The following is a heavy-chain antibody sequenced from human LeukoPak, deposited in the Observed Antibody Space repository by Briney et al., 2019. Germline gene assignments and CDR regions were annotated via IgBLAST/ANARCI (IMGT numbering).Heavy chain of an antibody. Sequence: ASVKVSCKASGYTFTGYYMHWVRQAPGQGLEWMGWINPNSGGTNYAQKFQDRVTMTRDTSISTAYMELSRLRSDDTAVYYCARDVGSGWFYFDYWGQGTLVTVSS. D-gene: IGHD6-19*01. CDR2: INPNSGGT. CDR3: ARDVGSGWFYFDY. J-gene: IGHJ4*02. V-gene: IGHV1-2*02. CDR1: GYTFTGYY.